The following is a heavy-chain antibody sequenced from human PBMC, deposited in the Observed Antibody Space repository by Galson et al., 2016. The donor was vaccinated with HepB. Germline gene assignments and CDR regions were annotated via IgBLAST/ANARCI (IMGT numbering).Heavy chain of an antibody. Sequence: SVKVSCKASGYTFTSYDINWVRQATGQGLEWMGWMNPNSGNTGYAQKFQGRVTMTRNTSISTAYMGLSSLRSEDTAVYYCARISGYSSGWYHYFGYWGQGTLVTVSS. CDR1: GYTFTSYD. CDR3: ARISGYSSGWYHYFGY. D-gene: IGHD6-19*01. J-gene: IGHJ4*02. V-gene: IGHV1-8*01. CDR2: MNPNSGNT.